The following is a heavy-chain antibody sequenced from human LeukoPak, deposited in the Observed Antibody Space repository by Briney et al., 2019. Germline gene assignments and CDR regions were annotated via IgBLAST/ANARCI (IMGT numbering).Heavy chain of an antibody. D-gene: IGHD2-2*01. V-gene: IGHV3-66*02. CDR2: IFSGDNT. J-gene: IGHJ5*02. Sequence: PGGSLRLSCAASGVTVSSKYMSWVRQAPGKGLEGVSVIFSGDNTYYADSVKGRFTISRDNSKNTLYLQMNSLRAEDTAVYYCARDFGRGYCSSTSRYGWFDPWGQGTLVTVSS. CDR1: GVTVSSKY. CDR3: ARDFGRGYCSSTSRYGWFDP.